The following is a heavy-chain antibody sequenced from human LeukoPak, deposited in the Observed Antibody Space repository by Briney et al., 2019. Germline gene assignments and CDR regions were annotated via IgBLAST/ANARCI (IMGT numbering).Heavy chain of an antibody. CDR3: ARSVVKNYYYMDV. V-gene: IGHV4-61*02. Sequence: SQTLSLTCTVSGGSISSGSYYWSWIRQPAGKGLEWIGRFYTSGSTNYNPSLKSRVTISVDTSKNQFSLKLSSVTAADTAVYYCARSVVKNYYYMDVWGKGTTVTVSS. D-gene: IGHD2-2*01. J-gene: IGHJ6*03. CDR2: FYTSGST. CDR1: GGSISSGSYY.